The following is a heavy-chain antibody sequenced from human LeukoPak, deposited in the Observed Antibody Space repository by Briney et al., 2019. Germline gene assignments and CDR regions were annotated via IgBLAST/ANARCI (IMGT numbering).Heavy chain of an antibody. D-gene: IGHD6-19*01. V-gene: IGHV7-4-1*02. CDR3: ARDHEWLGQGVFDY. CDR2: INTNTGNP. CDR1: GYTFTSYA. J-gene: IGHJ4*02. Sequence: GASARVSCKASGYTFTSYAMNWVRQAPGQGLEWMGWINTNTGNPTYAQGFTGRFVFSLDTSVSTAYLQISSLKAEDTAVYYCARDHEWLGQGVFDYWGQGTLVTVSS.